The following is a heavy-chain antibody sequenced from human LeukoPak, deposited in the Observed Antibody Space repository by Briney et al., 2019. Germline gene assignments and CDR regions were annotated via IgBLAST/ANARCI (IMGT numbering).Heavy chain of an antibody. CDR1: GYSFTSYG. D-gene: IGHD3-3*01. CDR2: IIPIFGTA. Sequence: SVKVSCKTSGYSFTSYGISWVRQAPGQGLEWMGGIIPIFGTANYAQKFQGRVTITADKSTSTAYMELSSLRSEDTAVYYCASQPPKDFWSGYYTPRDYYYYYMDVWGKGTTVTVSS. CDR3: ASQPPKDFWSGYYTPRDYYYYYMDV. V-gene: IGHV1-69*06. J-gene: IGHJ6*03.